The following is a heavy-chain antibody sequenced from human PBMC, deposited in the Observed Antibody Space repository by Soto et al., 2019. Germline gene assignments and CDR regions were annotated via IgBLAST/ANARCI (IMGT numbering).Heavy chain of an antibody. CDR1: GDSITSNSYF. D-gene: IGHD3-16*01. J-gene: IGHJ6*04. CDR3: GGRVNNYYKVMDF. CDR2: IYYSGTT. Sequence: SETLSLTCTVSGDSITSNSYFWAWIRQPPGKGLEWIGSIYYSGTTYYNPSLKSRVTISVDTSKNHFSLKLSSVTAADTAVYYCGGRVNNYYKVMDFWGKGTTDTVSP. V-gene: IGHV4-39*02.